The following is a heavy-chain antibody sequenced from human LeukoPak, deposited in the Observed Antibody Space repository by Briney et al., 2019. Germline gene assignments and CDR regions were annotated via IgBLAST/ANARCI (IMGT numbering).Heavy chain of an antibody. V-gene: IGHV3-23*01. CDR3: AKDFRTYYYDSSGYYGDY. CDR1: GFTFSSYA. Sequence: GGSLRLSCAASGFTFSSYAMSWVRQAPGKGLEWVSAISGSGGSTYYADSVKGRFTISRDNSKNTLYLQMNSLRVEDTAVYYCAKDFRTYYYDSSGYYGDYWGQGTLVTVSS. CDR2: ISGSGGST. J-gene: IGHJ4*02. D-gene: IGHD3-22*01.